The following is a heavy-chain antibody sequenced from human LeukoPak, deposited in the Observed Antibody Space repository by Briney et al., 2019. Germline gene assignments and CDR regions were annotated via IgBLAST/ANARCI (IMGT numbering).Heavy chain of an antibody. CDR3: ARESPPIVGAAPFDY. V-gene: IGHV4-61*02. D-gene: IGHD1-26*01. J-gene: IGHJ4*02. CDR2: IYTSGST. Sequence: SETLSLTCTVSGGSISSGSYDWSWIRQPAGKGLEWIGRIYTSGSTNYNPSLKSRVTISVDTSKNQLSLKLSSVTAADTAVYYCARESPPIVGAAPFDYWGQGTLVTVSS. CDR1: GGSISSGSYD.